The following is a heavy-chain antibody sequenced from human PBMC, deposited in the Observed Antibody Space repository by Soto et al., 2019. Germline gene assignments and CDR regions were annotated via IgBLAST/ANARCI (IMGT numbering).Heavy chain of an antibody. V-gene: IGHV3-73*01. J-gene: IGHJ4*02. CDR3: IRGGSPYYYDY. CDR2: ILSKAGNYAT. Sequence: EVQLVESEGGLVQPGGSLKLSCAASGLIFSGSAVHWVRQASGKGLEWVGRILSKAGNYATAYPASMKGRFTISRDDSENTAFLQMNSLKTEDTAVYYCIRGGSPYYYDYWGQGTLVAVSS. CDR1: GLIFSGSA.